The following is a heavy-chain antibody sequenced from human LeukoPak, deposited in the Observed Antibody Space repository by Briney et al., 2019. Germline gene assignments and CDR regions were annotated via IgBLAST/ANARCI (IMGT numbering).Heavy chain of an antibody. Sequence: GGCLRLSCAASGFTVSSNYMSWVRQAPGKGMEWVSVIYSGGSTYYADSVKGRFTISRDNSKNTLYLQMNSLRAEDTAVYYCATLHDYGDTAGYWGRGTLVTVSS. V-gene: IGHV3-53*01. J-gene: IGHJ4*02. CDR1: GFTVSSNY. CDR2: IYSGGST. D-gene: IGHD4-17*01. CDR3: ATLHDYGDTAGY.